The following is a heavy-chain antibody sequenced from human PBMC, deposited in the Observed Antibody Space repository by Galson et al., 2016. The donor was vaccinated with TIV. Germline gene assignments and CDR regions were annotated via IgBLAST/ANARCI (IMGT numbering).Heavy chain of an antibody. D-gene: IGHD4-17*01. Sequence: SVKVSCKASGYTFTGNYMHWVRQAPGQGLEWMGWIHPKSGDTSYAQKFQDWVNMPRDMSISTVYMELSRLRSDDTAVYYCARIVYGSSALDVWGQGTTVTVSS. V-gene: IGHV1-2*04. CDR1: GYTFTGNY. CDR2: IHPKSGDT. CDR3: ARIVYGSSALDV. J-gene: IGHJ6*02.